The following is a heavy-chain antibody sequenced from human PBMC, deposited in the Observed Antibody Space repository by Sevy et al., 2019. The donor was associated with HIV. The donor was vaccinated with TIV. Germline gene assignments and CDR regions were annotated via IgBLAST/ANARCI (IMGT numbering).Heavy chain of an antibody. J-gene: IGHJ4*02. CDR1: GGSISSGSYY. CDR3: AIHYYDSSGYYYGIDY. V-gene: IGHV4-61*02. D-gene: IGHD3-22*01. Sequence: SETLSLTCTVSGGSISSGSYYWSWIRQPAGKGLEWIGRIYTSGSTNYNPSLKSRVTISVDTSKNQFSLKLSSVTAADTAVYYCAIHYYDSSGYYYGIDYWGQGTLVTVSS. CDR2: IYTSGST.